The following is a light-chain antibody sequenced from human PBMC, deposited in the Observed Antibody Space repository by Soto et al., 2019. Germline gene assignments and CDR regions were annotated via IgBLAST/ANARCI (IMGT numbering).Light chain of an antibody. CDR1: QDISNY. CDR2: EVS. CDR3: QQYYHLPLT. Sequence: DIQMTQSPSSLSSSVGDRVTITSQASQDISNYLKWYHQKPGKAPKLLIYEVSNLEAGVPSRFSGSGSGTDFTFTISSLQPEDIVTYYCQQYYHLPLTFGQGTRLGI. V-gene: IGKV1-33*01. J-gene: IGKJ5*01.